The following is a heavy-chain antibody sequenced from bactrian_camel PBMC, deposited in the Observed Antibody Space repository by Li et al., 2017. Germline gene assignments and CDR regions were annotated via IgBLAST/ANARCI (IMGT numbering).Heavy chain of an antibody. D-gene: IGHD5*01. Sequence: HVQLVESGGGSVQAGGSLRLSCTSSGATSTFTDCTMGWYRQAPGKEREGVAGIDRVGSTSYADSVKGRFTISLDNAKNTMSLQMNSLKPEDTAMYYCNTLLPLCRGLRVTRGQGTQVTVS. CDR1: GATSTFTD. V-gene: IGHV3S53*01. CDR2: IDRVGST. J-gene: IGHJ4*01. CDR3: NTLLPLCRGLRVT.